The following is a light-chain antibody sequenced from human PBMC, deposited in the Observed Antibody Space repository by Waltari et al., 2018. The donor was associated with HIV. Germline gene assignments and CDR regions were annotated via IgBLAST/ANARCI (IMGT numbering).Light chain of an antibody. CDR2: DVT. CDR3: CSYAGSYTWV. CDR1: SSDVGGYNY. Sequence: QSALTQPRSVSGSPGQSVTISCTGTSSDVGGYNYVSWYQQHPGKAPKLMIYDVTKRPSGVPDRFSGSKSGNTASLTISGLQAEDEADYYCCSYAGSYTWVFGGGTTLTVL. V-gene: IGLV2-11*01. J-gene: IGLJ3*02.